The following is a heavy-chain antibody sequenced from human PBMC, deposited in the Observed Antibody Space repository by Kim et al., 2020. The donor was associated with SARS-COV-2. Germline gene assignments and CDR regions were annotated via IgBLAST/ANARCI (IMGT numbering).Heavy chain of an antibody. CDR1: GGSISSSGYY. J-gene: IGHJ4*02. CDR2: IYYSGST. Sequence: SETLSLTCTVSGGSISSSGYYWGWIRQPPGKGLEWIGSIYYSGSTYYNPSLKSRVTISVDTSKNQFSLKLSSVTAADTAVYYCATPLLWFGEFSARSPVDYWGQGTLVTVSS. V-gene: IGHV4-39*01. D-gene: IGHD3-10*01. CDR3: ATPLLWFGEFSARSPVDY.